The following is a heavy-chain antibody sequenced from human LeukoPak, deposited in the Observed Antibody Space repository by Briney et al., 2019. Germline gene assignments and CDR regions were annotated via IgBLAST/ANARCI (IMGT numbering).Heavy chain of an antibody. Sequence: SETLSLTCTVSGGSISSSSYYWGWIRQPPGKGLEWIGSIYYSGSTYYNPSLKSRVTISVDTSKNQFSLKLSSVTAADTAVYYCARPTTVTTLRWYFDLWGRGTLVTVSS. CDR3: ARPTTVTTLRWYFDL. V-gene: IGHV4-39*01. D-gene: IGHD4-17*01. CDR2: IYYSGST. CDR1: GGSISSSSYY. J-gene: IGHJ2*01.